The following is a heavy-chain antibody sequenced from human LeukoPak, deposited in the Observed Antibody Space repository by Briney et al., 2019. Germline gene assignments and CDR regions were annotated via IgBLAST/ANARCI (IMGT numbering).Heavy chain of an antibody. J-gene: IGHJ4*02. Sequence: PSETLSLTCTVFGGSVSSGSYYWSWIRQPPGKGLEGIGYIYYSGSTNYNPSLKSRVTISVDTSKNQFSLKLSSVTAADTAVYYCARTLRYFDWLLLGIDYWGQGTLVTVSS. CDR1: GGSVSSGSYY. V-gene: IGHV4-61*01. D-gene: IGHD3-9*01. CDR2: IYYSGST. CDR3: ARTLRYFDWLLLGIDY.